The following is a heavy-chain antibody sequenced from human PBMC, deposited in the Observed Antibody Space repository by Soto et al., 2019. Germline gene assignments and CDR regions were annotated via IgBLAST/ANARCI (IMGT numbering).Heavy chain of an antibody. D-gene: IGHD1-26*01. J-gene: IGHJ5*02. CDR2: ISSSSSYI. Sequence: EVQLVESGGGLVKPGGSLRLSCAASGFTFSSYSMNWVRQAPGKGLEWVSSISSSSSYIYYADSVKGRFTISRDNAKNSLYLQMNSLRAEDTAVYYCAGDGSGGSYSSWFDPWGQGTLVTVSS. CDR1: GFTFSSYS. V-gene: IGHV3-21*01. CDR3: AGDGSGGSYSSWFDP.